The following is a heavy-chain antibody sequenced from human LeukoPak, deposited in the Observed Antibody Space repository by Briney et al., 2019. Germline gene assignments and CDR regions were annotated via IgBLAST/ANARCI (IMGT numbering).Heavy chain of an antibody. J-gene: IGHJ4*02. D-gene: IGHD6-19*01. CDR3: VRGYNSGNDY. V-gene: IGHV3-74*01. Sequence: PGGSLRLSCAVSGFTFSNYWMHWVRQAPGKGLVWVSRIKTDGSTTSYADSVKGRFTISRDNAKNMAYLQMSSLRAEDTAVYYCVRGYNSGNDYWGQGTLVTVSS. CDR2: IKTDGSTT. CDR1: GFTFSNYW.